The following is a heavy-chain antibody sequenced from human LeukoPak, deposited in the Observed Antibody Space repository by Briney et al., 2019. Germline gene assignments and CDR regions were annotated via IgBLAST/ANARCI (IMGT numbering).Heavy chain of an antibody. D-gene: IGHD3-10*01. CDR2: ISSSSSYI. CDR3: ARASDGPTSLLWFGELFKTGAFDI. J-gene: IGHJ3*02. CDR1: GFTFSSYS. V-gene: IGHV3-21*05. Sequence: PGGSLRLSCAASGFTFSSYSMNWVRQAPGKGLEWVSYISSSSSYIYYADSVKGRFTISRDNAKNSLYLQMNSLRAEDTAVYYCARASDGPTSLLWFGELFKTGAFDIWGQGTMVTVSS.